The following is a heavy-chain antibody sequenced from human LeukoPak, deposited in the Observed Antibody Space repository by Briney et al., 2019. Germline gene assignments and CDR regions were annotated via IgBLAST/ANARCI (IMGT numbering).Heavy chain of an antibody. V-gene: IGHV1-46*01. J-gene: IGHJ4*02. CDR1: GYLFTNFY. CDR3: ASSKAVAALPFDY. CDR2: ITPSGGST. D-gene: IGHD6-19*01. Sequence: ASVKVSCKASGYLFTNFYIHWVRQAPGQGLEWIGLITPSGGSTSYAQKFQDRVTMTRDTSTTTVYMELSSLRSEDTAVFYCASSKAVAALPFDYWGQGTLVTVSS.